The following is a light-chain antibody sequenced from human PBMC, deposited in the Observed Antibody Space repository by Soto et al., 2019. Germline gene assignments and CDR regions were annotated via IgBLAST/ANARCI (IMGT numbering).Light chain of an antibody. CDR3: QQHSHWPPWT. V-gene: IGKV3-11*01. CDR2: GAS. Sequence: EVVLTQSPATLSLSPGERATLSCRDSQNVRTFLDWYQQKPGQAPRLLIYGASNRATGIPARFSGSGSGTDCTLTISSLEPEDFAVYYCQQHSHWPPWTFGQGTRVEIQ. CDR1: QNVRTF. J-gene: IGKJ1*01.